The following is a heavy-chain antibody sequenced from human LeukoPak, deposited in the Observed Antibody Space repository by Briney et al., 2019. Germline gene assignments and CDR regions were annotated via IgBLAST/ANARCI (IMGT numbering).Heavy chain of an antibody. Sequence: PGGSLRLSCAASGFTFTTYWMSWVRQAPGKGLEWVANINQDGSEKKYVDSVGGRSTISRDNAKNSLYLQMNSLRAGDTAVYYCARLGYSGYSDLAYWGQGTLVTVSS. V-gene: IGHV3-7*01. J-gene: IGHJ4*02. D-gene: IGHD5-12*01. CDR2: INQDGSEK. CDR3: ARLGYSGYSDLAY. CDR1: GFTFTTYW.